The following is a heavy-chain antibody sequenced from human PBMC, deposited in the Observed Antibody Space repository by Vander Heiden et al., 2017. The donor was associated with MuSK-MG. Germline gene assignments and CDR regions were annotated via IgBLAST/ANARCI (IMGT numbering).Heavy chain of an antibody. CDR2: IYWDDDK. Sequence: QITLKESGPTLVKPTQTLTLTCTFSGFSLSTSGVGVGWIRQPPGKALEWLALIYWDDDKRYSPSLKSRLTITKDTAKDQVVLTMTNMDPVDTATYYCANSGRTVLSKGDYDIWASVGYYFDYWGQGTLVTVSS. CDR3: ANSGRTVLSKGDYDIWASVGYYFDY. CDR1: GFSLSTSGVG. D-gene: IGHD3-9*01. V-gene: IGHV2-5*02. J-gene: IGHJ4*02.